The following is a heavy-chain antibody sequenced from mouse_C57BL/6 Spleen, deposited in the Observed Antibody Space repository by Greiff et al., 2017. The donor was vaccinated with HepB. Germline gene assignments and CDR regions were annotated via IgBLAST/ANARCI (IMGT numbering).Heavy chain of an antibody. Sequence: VQLQQPGAELVRPGSSVKLSCKASGYTFTSYWMDWVKQRPGQGLEWIGNIYPSDSETHYNQKFKDKATLTVDKSSSTAYMQLSSLTSEDSAVYYCAIYYDYGRGLYYAMDYWGQGTSVTVSS. CDR2: IYPSDSET. CDR1: GYTFTSYW. CDR3: AIYYDYGRGLYYAMDY. D-gene: IGHD2-4*01. V-gene: IGHV1-61*01. J-gene: IGHJ4*01.